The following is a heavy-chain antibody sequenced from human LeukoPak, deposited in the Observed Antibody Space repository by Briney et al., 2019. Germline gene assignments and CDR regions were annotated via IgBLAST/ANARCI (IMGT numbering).Heavy chain of an antibody. CDR3: AIIATYAPTPYYYYGMDV. D-gene: IGHD3-22*01. CDR2: MNPNSGNT. J-gene: IGHJ6*02. CDR1: GYTFTSYD. Sequence: ASVTVSYMASGYTFTSYDINWVRQAAGQELEWLGWMNPNSGNTGYAQKFQGRVTITRNTSISTAYMELSRLRSEDTAVYYCAIIATYAPTPYYYYGMDVRGQGTTVTVSS. V-gene: IGHV1-8*01.